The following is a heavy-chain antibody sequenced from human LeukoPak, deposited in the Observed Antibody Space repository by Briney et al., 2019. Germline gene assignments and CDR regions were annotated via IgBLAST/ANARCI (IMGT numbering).Heavy chain of an antibody. CDR3: ARDMGDYDLDY. J-gene: IGHJ4*02. V-gene: IGHV3-66*01. D-gene: IGHD4-17*01. CDR2: IYTGGST. Sequence: QSGGSLRLSCAASGFTVSSNYMSWVRQAPGKGLEWVSAIYTGGSTYYADSVKGRFTISRDNSKNTVYLQMNSLRAEDAAVYYCARDMGDYDLDYWGQGTLVTVSS. CDR1: GFTVSSNY.